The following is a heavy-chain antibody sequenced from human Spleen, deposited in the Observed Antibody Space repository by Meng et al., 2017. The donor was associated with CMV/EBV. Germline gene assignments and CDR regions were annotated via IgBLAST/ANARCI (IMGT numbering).Heavy chain of an antibody. CDR1: GYTFTNYY. CDR2: INPSGGST. Sequence: ASVKVSCKASGYTFTNYYMHWVRQAPGQGLEWVAIINPSGGSTSYAQKFQGRVTMTRDTSTSTVYMELSSLRSEDTAVYYCVIAVAGYFDYWGQGTLVTVSS. J-gene: IGHJ4*02. D-gene: IGHD6-19*01. CDR3: VIAVAGYFDY. V-gene: IGHV1-46*03.